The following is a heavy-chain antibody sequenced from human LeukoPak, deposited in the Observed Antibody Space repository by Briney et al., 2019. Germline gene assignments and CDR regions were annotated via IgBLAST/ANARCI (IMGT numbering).Heavy chain of an antibody. J-gene: IGHJ5*02. CDR1: GYTFTRYY. Sequence: ASVKVSRKASGYTFTRYYMHWVRQAPGQGLEWMGWINPNSGGTNYAQKFQGRVTMTRDTSISTAYMELSRLRSDDTAVYYCARGGYCSGGSCYDWFDPWGQGTLVAVSS. D-gene: IGHD2-15*01. CDR3: ARGGYCSGGSCYDWFDP. CDR2: INPNSGGT. V-gene: IGHV1-2*02.